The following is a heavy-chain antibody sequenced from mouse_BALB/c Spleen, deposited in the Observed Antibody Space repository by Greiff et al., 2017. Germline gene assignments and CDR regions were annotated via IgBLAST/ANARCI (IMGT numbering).Heavy chain of an antibody. CDR2: IYPGNVNT. J-gene: IGHJ1*01. V-gene: IGHV1S56*01. Sequence: VQLQQSGPELVKPGASVRISCKASGYTFTSYYIHWVKQRPGQGLEWIGWIYPGNVNTKYNEKFKGKATLTADKSSSTAYMQLSSLTSEDSAVYFCAREGNWYFDVWGAGTTVTVSS. CDR1: GYTFTSYY. CDR3: AREGNWYFDV.